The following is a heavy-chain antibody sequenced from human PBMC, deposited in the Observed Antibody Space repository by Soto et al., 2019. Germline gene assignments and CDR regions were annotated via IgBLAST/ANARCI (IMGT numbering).Heavy chain of an antibody. CDR2: ISAYNGNT. Sequence: ASVKVSCKASGYTFSTYGINWVLQSPGQGPEWMGWISAYNGNTNYAQKFQGRVTMTTDTPTSTAYMELRSLRSDDTAVYYCARDREAARPGWFDPWGQGTLVTVSS. J-gene: IGHJ5*02. V-gene: IGHV1-18*04. CDR3: ARDREAARPGWFDP. CDR1: GYTFSTYG. D-gene: IGHD6-6*01.